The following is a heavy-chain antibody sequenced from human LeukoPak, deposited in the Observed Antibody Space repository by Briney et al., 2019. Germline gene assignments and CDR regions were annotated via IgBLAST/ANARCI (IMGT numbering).Heavy chain of an antibody. CDR2: IYYSGST. D-gene: IGHD6-13*01. Sequence: SETLSLTCTVSGGSISSYYWSWIRQPPGKGLEWIGYIYYSGSTNYSPSLKSRLTISVDTSKNQFSLKLSSVTAADTAVYYCARTYGSSGLGYFDLWGRGTLDTVSS. CDR1: GGSISSYY. J-gene: IGHJ2*01. V-gene: IGHV4-59*01. CDR3: ARTYGSSGLGYFDL.